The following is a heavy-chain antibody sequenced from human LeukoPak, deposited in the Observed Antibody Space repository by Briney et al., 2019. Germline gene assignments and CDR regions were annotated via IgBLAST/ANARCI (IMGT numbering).Heavy chain of an antibody. V-gene: IGHV5-51*01. CDR2: IYPGDSDT. CDR1: GYSFTNYW. D-gene: IGHD3-22*01. Sequence: GESLKISCKGSGYSFTNYWIGWVRQVPGKGLEWMGIIYPGDSDTRYSPSLQGQITISVDRSITTAYLQWSSLKASDTAMYYCARRESSGSIDYWGHGTLVTVSS. CDR3: ARRESSGSIDY. J-gene: IGHJ4*01.